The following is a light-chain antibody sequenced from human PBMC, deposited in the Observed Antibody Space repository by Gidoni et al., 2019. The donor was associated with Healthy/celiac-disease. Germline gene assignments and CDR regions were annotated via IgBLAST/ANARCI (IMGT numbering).Light chain of an antibody. J-gene: IGKJ3*01. CDR3: QQYNSYPLT. CDR2: KAS. V-gene: IGKV1-5*03. Sequence: DIQMTQSPSTLSASVGDRVTITCRASQSISSWLAWYQPKQGKAPKLLIYKASSLESGVPSRFSGSGSGTEFNLTISRLQPDDFVNYYCQQYNSYPLTCGTGTKVDIK. CDR1: QSISSW.